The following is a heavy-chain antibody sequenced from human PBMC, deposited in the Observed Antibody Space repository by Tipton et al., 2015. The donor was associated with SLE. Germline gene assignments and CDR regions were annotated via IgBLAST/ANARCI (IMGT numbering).Heavy chain of an antibody. CDR2: IKEDGSEE. J-gene: IGHJ5*02. D-gene: IGHD3-22*01. CDR3: VRVDYDNSASGWFDA. V-gene: IGHV3-7*01. CDR1: GFIFRSYW. Sequence: GSLRLSCAASGFIFRSYWMSWVRQSPVKGLEWVANIKEDGSEEYYVDSVKGRFTISRDNSVNTLYLQMASLRSEDMAVYYCVRVDYDNSASGWFDAWGQGSLVTVSS.